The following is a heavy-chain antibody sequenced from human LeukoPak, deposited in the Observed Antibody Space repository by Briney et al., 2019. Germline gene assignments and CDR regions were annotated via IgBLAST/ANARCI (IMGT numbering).Heavy chain of an antibody. J-gene: IGHJ4*02. V-gene: IGHV3-74*01. CDR2: INSDGSST. Sequence: PGGSLRLSCAASGFTFSSYWMHWVLQAPGKGLVWVSGINSDGSSTSYADSVKGRFTISRDDAKNTLYLQMNSLRAEDTAVYYCARRGYSGYDSYPSLDYWGQGTLVTVSS. D-gene: IGHD5-12*01. CDR3: ARRGYSGYDSYPSLDY. CDR1: GFTFSSYW.